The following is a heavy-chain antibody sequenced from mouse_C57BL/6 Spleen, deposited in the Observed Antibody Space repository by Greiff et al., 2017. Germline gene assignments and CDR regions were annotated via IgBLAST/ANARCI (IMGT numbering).Heavy chain of an antibody. Sequence: QVQLKQPGAELVKPGASVKMSCKASGYTFTSYWITWVKQRPGQGLEWIGDIYPGSGSTNYNEKFKSKATLTVDTSSSTAYMQLSSLTSEDSAVYYCARSDYYYAYDYWGQGTTLTVSS. CDR1: GYTFTSYW. V-gene: IGHV1-55*01. D-gene: IGHD2-1*01. CDR3: ARSDYYYAYDY. J-gene: IGHJ2*01. CDR2: IYPGSGST.